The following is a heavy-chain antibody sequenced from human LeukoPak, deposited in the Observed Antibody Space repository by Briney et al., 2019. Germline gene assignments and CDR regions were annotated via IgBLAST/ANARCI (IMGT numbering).Heavy chain of an antibody. D-gene: IGHD1/OR15-1a*01. CDR1: GYSISSGYY. Sequence: SETLSLTCTVSGYSISSGYYWGWIRQPPGKGLEWIGNIHHSGSTYYNPSLKSRVTISEDTSKNQFSLKLNSVTAADTAAYYCAREANWNTGTWGQGPLVSVSS. CDR2: IHHSGST. J-gene: IGHJ5*01. CDR3: AREANWNTGT. V-gene: IGHV4-38-2*02.